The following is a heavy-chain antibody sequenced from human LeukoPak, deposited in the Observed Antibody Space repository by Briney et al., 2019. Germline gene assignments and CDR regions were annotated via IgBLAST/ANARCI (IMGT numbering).Heavy chain of an antibody. CDR2: IYYSGST. V-gene: IGHV4-39*07. CDR3: VRYTDILTGYSSINWFDP. D-gene: IGHD3-9*01. CDR1: GGSISSSSYY. Sequence: SETQSLTCTVSGGSISSSSYYWGWIRQPPGKGLEWIGSIYYSGSTYYNPSLKSRITMSVDTSKNQFSLRLRSVTAADTAVYYCVRYTDILTGYSSINWFDPWGQGTLVTVSS. J-gene: IGHJ5*02.